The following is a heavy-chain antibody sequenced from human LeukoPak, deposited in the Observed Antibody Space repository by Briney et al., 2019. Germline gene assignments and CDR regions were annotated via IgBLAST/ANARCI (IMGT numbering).Heavy chain of an antibody. V-gene: IGHV3-23*01. CDR3: GKTTVGYSSGRYPGWPVDY. D-gene: IGHD2-15*01. J-gene: IGHJ4*02. Sequence: GGSLRLSCAASGFTFNNYAMYWVRQAPGKGLEWISGIFGSGGSAHYADSVKGRFTISRDNSKNTVYLQLDSLRVEDTAAYYCGKTTVGYSSGRYPGWPVDYWGQGALVTVSS. CDR2: IFGSGGSA. CDR1: GFTFNNYA.